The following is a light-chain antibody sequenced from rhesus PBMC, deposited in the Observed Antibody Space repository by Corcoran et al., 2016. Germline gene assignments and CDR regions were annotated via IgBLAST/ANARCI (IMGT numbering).Light chain of an antibody. CDR1: QSVSSY. CDR2: GAS. V-gene: IGKV3S9*01. CDR3: QQYNNGNS. J-gene: IGKJ2*01. Sequence: EIVMTQSPATLSLSPGERATLSCRASQSVSSYVAWYQQKPEQAPRLLIYGASSRATGIPDRLSGSGSGTDFTLIISSLEPEDVGVYYCQQYNNGNSFGQGTKVEIK.